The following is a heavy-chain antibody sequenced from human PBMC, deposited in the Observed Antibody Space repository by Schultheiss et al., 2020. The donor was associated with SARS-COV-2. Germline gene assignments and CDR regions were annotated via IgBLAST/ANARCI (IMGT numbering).Heavy chain of an antibody. CDR2: ISSSGSTI. Sequence: LSLTCAVYGGSFSGYYWSWIRQPPGKGLEWVSYISSSGSTIYYADSVKGRFTISRDNAKNSLYLQMNSLRAEDTAVYYCARVWGESSSSGSWGQGTLVTVSS. J-gene: IGHJ4*02. V-gene: IGHV3-11*04. D-gene: IGHD6-6*01. CDR1: GGSFSGYY. CDR3: ARVWGESSSSGS.